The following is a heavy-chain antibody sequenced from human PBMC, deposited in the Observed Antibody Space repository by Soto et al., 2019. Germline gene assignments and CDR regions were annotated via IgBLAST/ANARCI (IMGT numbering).Heavy chain of an antibody. CDR1: GFTFSSYG. Sequence: QVQLVESGGGVVQPGRSLRLSCAASGFTFSSYGMHWVRQAPGRGWEGGAVIWYDESNKYYADSVKGRFTISRDNSKNTLYLQMNSLRAEDTAVYYCARDQVAAAGTYYYGMDVWGQGTTVTVSS. J-gene: IGHJ6*02. CDR2: IWYDESNK. CDR3: ARDQVAAAGTYYYGMDV. V-gene: IGHV3-33*01. D-gene: IGHD6-13*01.